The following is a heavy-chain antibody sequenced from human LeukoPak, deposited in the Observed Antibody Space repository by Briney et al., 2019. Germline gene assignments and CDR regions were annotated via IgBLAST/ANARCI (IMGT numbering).Heavy chain of an antibody. Sequence: GGSLRLSCAASGFTVSSNYMSWVRQAPGKGLEWVSVIYGGVNTVYADSVKGRFTISRDNSKNTLYLQMNSLRAEDTAVYYCAKSPKTGFLFDYWRKGTLVTVSP. CDR3: AKSPKTGFLFDY. D-gene: IGHD1-1*01. CDR2: IYGGVNT. CDR1: GFTVSSNY. V-gene: IGHV3-66*01. J-gene: IGHJ4*02.